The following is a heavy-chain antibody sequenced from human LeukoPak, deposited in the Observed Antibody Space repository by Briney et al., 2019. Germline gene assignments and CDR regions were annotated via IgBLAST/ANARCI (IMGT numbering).Heavy chain of an antibody. Sequence: PGRSLRLSCAASGFTFSSYGMHWVRQAPGKGLEWVAVISYDGSNKYYADSVKGRFTISRDNSKNTLYLQMSSLRAEDTAVYYCAKDPGYRGYYYYGMDVWGQGTTVTVSS. CDR3: AKDPGYRGYYYYGMDV. CDR2: ISYDGSNK. V-gene: IGHV3-30*18. J-gene: IGHJ6*02. D-gene: IGHD1-1*01. CDR1: GFTFSSYG.